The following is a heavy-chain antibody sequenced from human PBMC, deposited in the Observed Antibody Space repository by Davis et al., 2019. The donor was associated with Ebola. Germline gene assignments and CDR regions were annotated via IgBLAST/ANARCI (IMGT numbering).Heavy chain of an antibody. CDR1: GGSISSSNW. CDR3: ARDDGGATATHWFDP. J-gene: IGHJ5*02. CDR2: IYHSGST. Sequence: PSETLSLTCAVSGGSISSSNWWSWVRQPPGKGLEWIGEIYHSGSTNYNPSLKSRVTISVDKSKNQFSLKLSSVTAADTAVYYCARDDGGATATHWFDPWGQGTLVTVSS. V-gene: IGHV4-4*02. D-gene: IGHD1-26*01.